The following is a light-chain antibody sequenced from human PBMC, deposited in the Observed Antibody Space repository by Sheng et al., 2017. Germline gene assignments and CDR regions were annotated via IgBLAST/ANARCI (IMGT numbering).Light chain of an antibody. CDR1: QSVHNN. Sequence: EIVLTQSPNILSVSSGERVTLSCRASQSVHNNLAWYQQKPGQAPRLLIYHAFTRATGIPVRFSGSGSGTEFTLTISSLQSEDFAVYYCQHYDNWLMYTFGQGTKLEI. CDR2: HAF. J-gene: IGKJ2*01. V-gene: IGKV3-15*01. CDR3: QHYDNWLMYT.